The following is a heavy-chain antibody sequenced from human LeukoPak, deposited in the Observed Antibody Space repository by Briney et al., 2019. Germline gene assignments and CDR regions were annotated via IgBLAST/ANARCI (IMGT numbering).Heavy chain of an antibody. J-gene: IGHJ3*02. CDR3: AKDQYRTGLDGFDI. D-gene: IGHD3/OR15-3a*01. CDR2: ISGSSGLT. Sequence: GGSLRLSCAASGFTFSNYAMSWVRQAPGRGLEWVSAISGSSGLTYYADSVKGRFTISRDNSKNTLYLQMNSLRAEDTAVYYCAKDQYRTGLDGFDIWGQGTMVTVSS. V-gene: IGHV3-23*01. CDR1: GFTFSNYA.